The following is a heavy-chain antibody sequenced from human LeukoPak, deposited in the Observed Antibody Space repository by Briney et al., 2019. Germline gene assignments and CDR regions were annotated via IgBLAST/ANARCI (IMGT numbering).Heavy chain of an antibody. Sequence: SETLSLTCTVPGGSISSSYYYWGWIRQPPGKGLEWIGSIYYSGSTYYNPSLKSRVTISVDTSKNQFSLKLSSVTAADTAVYYCARDCDSRWSGYPRLGMDVWGQGTTVTVSS. D-gene: IGHD3-3*01. J-gene: IGHJ6*02. CDR3: ARDCDSRWSGYPRLGMDV. CDR2: IYYSGST. V-gene: IGHV4-39*07. CDR1: GGSISSSYYY.